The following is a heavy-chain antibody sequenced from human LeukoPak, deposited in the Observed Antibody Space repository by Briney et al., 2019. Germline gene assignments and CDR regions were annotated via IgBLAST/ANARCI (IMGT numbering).Heavy chain of an antibody. Sequence: ASVKVSCKASGYTFTGYYMHWVRQAPGQGLEWMGWINPNSGGTNYAQKFQGRVTMTRDTSISTAYMELSRLRSDDTAVYYCARGPDSSGWYYYYYYYMDVWGKGTTVTISS. D-gene: IGHD6-19*01. CDR1: GYTFTGYY. V-gene: IGHV1-2*02. J-gene: IGHJ6*03. CDR3: ARGPDSSGWYYYYYYYMDV. CDR2: INPNSGGT.